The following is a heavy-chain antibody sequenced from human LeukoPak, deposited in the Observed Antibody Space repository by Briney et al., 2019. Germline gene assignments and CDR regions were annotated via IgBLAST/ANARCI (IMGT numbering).Heavy chain of an antibody. J-gene: IGHJ4*02. CDR2: INPNSGGT. CDR3: ARARTYYHYSSCYYFDY. D-gene: IGHD3-22*01. V-gene: IGHV1-2*02. Sequence: ASVKLSCKASGYTFTGYYMHWVRQAPGPGLEWMGWINPNSGGTKYAQKFHARVTMPRDKSNRTAYMPLSSLICDHTAVSFCARARTYYHYSSCYYFDYRRRGTLVSVSS. CDR1: GYTFTGYY.